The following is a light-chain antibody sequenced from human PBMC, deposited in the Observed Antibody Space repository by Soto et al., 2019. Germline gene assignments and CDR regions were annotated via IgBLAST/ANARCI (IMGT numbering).Light chain of an antibody. Sequence: ELVLTQSPGTLSLPHGETATLSCRASQSVTGNSLAWYRQNRGQAPRLIIYDVSTRATGIPDRFSGSGSGTDFTLSISRLEPEDFATYYCQQYNSYSITLGQGTRLEIK. CDR3: QQYNSYSIT. J-gene: IGKJ5*01. V-gene: IGKV3-20*01. CDR2: DVS. CDR1: QSVTGNS.